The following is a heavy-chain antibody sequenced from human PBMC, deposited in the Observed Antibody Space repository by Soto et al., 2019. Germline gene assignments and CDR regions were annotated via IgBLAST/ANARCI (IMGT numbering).Heavy chain of an antibody. CDR2: IYYSGST. CDR3: ARAPSKLSAGTLDP. CDR1: GGSISSYY. V-gene: IGHV4-59*01. Sequence: PSETLSLTCTVSGGSISSYYWSWIRQPPGKGLEWIGYIYYSGSTNYNPSLKSRVTISVDTSKNQFSLKLSSVTAADTAVYYCARAPSKLSAGTLDPWGQGTLVNVSS. D-gene: IGHD6-13*01. J-gene: IGHJ5*02.